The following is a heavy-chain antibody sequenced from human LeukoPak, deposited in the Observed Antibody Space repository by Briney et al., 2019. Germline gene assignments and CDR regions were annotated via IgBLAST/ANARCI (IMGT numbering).Heavy chain of an antibody. CDR1: GGSFSGYY. V-gene: IGHV4-34*01. CDR3: ARSGYCSGGSCYSGVNWFDP. CDR2: INHSGST. J-gene: IGHJ5*02. Sequence: SETLSLTCAVYGGSFSGYYWSWIRQPPGKGLEWIGEINHSGSTNYNPSLKSRVTISVDTSKNQFSLKLSSVTAADTAVYYCARSGYCSGGSCYSGVNWFDPWGQGTLVTVSS. D-gene: IGHD2-15*01.